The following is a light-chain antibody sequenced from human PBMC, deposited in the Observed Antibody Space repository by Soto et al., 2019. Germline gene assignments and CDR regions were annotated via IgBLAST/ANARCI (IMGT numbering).Light chain of an antibody. V-gene: IGKV3-15*01. Sequence: EIVLTQSPATLSVSPGERATLSCRASQSMSSNLAWYQQKPGQVPRLLIYDASTRAAGIPAGFSGSGSGTEFTLTISSLQSEDFAVYYCQQYKNWPPITFGQGTRLEIK. J-gene: IGKJ5*01. CDR2: DAS. CDR1: QSMSSN. CDR3: QQYKNWPPIT.